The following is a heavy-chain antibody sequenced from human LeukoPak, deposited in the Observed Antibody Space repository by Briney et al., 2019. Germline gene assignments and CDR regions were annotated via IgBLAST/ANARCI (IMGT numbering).Heavy chain of an antibody. D-gene: IGHD6-25*01. CDR1: GFTFSSYG. Sequence: PGGSLRLSCAASGFTFSSYGMNWVRQAPGKGLEWVSYISSSSSTIYYADSVKGRFTISRGNAKNSLYLQMNSLRADDTAVYYCARFAAGGSYYYYMDVWGKGTTVTVSS. CDR2: ISSSSSTI. V-gene: IGHV3-48*04. J-gene: IGHJ6*03. CDR3: ARFAAGGSYYYYMDV.